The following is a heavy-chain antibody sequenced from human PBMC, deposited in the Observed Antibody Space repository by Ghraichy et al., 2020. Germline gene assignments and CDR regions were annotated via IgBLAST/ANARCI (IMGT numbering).Heavy chain of an antibody. Sequence: SETLSLTCAVYGGSFSGYYWSWIRQPPGKGLEWIGEINHSGSTNYNPSLKSRVTISVDTSKNQFSLKLSSVTAADTAVYYCARGRYCSGGSCYAQERNYYYYYMDVWGKGTTVTVSS. CDR1: GGSFSGYY. CDR3: ARGRYCSGGSCYAQERNYYYYYMDV. J-gene: IGHJ6*03. CDR2: INHSGST. V-gene: IGHV4-34*01. D-gene: IGHD2-15*01.